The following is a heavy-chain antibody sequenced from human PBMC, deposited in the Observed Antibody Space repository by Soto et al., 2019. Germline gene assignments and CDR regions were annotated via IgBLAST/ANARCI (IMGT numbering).Heavy chain of an antibody. D-gene: IGHD6-13*01. V-gene: IGHV4-4*07. Sequence: ASETLSLTCTVSGGSIINYYWTWIRQAAGKGLEWVGRIYSSGSASYNPSLKSRLTMSVDTSKNQITLKLTSVTAADTALYYCARQTTYSSSWFDYWGQGTLVTVSS. J-gene: IGHJ5*01. CDR2: IYSSGSA. CDR3: ARQTTYSSSWFDY. CDR1: GGSIINYY.